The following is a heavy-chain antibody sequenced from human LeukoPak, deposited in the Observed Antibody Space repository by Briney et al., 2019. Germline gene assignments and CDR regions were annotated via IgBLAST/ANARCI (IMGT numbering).Heavy chain of an antibody. CDR2: IYYSGST. CDR3: ARENFGIAATIDY. V-gene: IGHV4-61*01. Sequence: SETLSLTRTVSGDSVSSGSYYWSWIRQPPGKGLEWIGYIYYSGSTNYNPSLKSRVTISVDTSKNQFSLKLSSVTAADTAVYYCARENFGIAATIDYWGQGTLVTVSS. CDR1: GDSVSSGSYY. D-gene: IGHD6-25*01. J-gene: IGHJ4*02.